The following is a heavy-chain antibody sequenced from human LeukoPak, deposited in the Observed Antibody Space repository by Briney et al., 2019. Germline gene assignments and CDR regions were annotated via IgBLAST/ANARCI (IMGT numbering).Heavy chain of an antibody. Sequence: ASVKVSCKASGYTFTSYDINWVRQATGQGLEWMGWMNPNSGNTGYAQKFQGRVTITADKSTSTAYMELSSLRSEDTAVYYCARDSKGFGELFYYYYYYMDVWGKGTTVTVSS. CDR1: GYTFTSYD. CDR3: ARDSKGFGELFYYYYYYMDV. CDR2: MNPNSGNT. J-gene: IGHJ6*03. D-gene: IGHD3-10*01. V-gene: IGHV1-8*01.